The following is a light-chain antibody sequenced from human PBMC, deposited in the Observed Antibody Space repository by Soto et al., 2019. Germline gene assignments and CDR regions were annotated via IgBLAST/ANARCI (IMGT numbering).Light chain of an antibody. CDR1: SSDVGGYNY. CDR2: DVS. J-gene: IGLJ3*02. Sequence: QSVLTQPASVSGSPGQSITISCTGTSSDVGGYNYVSWYQQHPGKAPKLMIYDVSNRPSGVSNRFSGSKSGNTASLTISGRHAEDEADYYCSSYTSTFTRVFGGGTKLTVL. CDR3: SSYTSTFTRV. V-gene: IGLV2-14*01.